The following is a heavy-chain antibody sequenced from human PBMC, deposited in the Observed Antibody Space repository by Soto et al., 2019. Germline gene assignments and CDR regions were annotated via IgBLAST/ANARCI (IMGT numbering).Heavy chain of an antibody. CDR2: IYHTVNT. Sequence: SETLSLTCSVSGVSIGSHFWGWIRQAPGKGPELVGYIYHTVNTKYNPALKSRVTISMDTSKNQLSLQLSSVTAADTAVYYCARLQYTVVTALDIWGQGTMVT. V-gene: IGHV4-59*11. CDR3: ARLQYTVVTALDI. J-gene: IGHJ3*02. D-gene: IGHD2-15*01. CDR1: GVSIGSHF.